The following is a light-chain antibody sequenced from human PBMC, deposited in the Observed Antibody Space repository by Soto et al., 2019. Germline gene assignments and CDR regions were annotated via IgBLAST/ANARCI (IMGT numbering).Light chain of an antibody. V-gene: IGKV3-20*01. CDR2: GAS. Sequence: EIVLTQSPGTLSLSPGDRATLSCRASQSVSRSYLGWYQQKPGQAPRLLMYGASIRAAGVPDRFSGSGSGTEFTLTISRLEPEDFTVYYCHHNETFGQGTKVDIK. J-gene: IGKJ1*01. CDR3: HHNET. CDR1: QSVSRSY.